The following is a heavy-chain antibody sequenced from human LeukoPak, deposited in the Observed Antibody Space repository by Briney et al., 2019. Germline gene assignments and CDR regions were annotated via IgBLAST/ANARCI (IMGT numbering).Heavy chain of an antibody. CDR1: GFTFSDYY. J-gene: IGHJ3*02. V-gene: IGHV3-11*01. CDR2: ISSSGSTI. Sequence: PGGSLRLSCAASGFTFSDYYMSWIRQAPGKGLEWISYISSSGSTIYYADSVKGRFTISRDNAKNSLYLQMNSLRAEDTAVYYCASASRGVDWAFDIWGQGTLVTVSS. D-gene: IGHD3-10*01. CDR3: ASASRGVDWAFDI.